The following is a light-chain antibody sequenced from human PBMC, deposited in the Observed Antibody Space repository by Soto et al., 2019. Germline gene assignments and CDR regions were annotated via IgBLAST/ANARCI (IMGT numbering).Light chain of an antibody. CDR1: QSISSW. CDR3: QQYNSYLYT. V-gene: IGKV1-5*01. J-gene: IGKJ2*01. Sequence: DIQMTKSPSTLSASLGERVTITCRASQSISSWLAWYQQKPGKAPKLLIYDASSLESGVPSRFSGSGSGTEFTLTISSLQPDDFATYYCQQYNSYLYTFGQGTKLEIK. CDR2: DAS.